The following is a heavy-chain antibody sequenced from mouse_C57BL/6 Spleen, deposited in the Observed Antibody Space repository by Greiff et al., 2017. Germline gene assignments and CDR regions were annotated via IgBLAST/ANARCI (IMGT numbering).Heavy chain of an antibody. D-gene: IGHD1-1*01. CDR3: AREDYYGSSYPYYAMDY. V-gene: IGHV14-3*01. CDR2: IDPANGNT. J-gene: IGHJ4*01. Sequence: VQLQQSVAELVRPGASVKLSCTASGFNIKNTYMHWVKQRPEQGLEWIGRIDPANGNTKYAPKFPGKATITADTSSTTAYLQLSRLTSEDTAIYYIAREDYYGSSYPYYAMDYWGQGTSFTVSS. CDR1: GFNIKNTY.